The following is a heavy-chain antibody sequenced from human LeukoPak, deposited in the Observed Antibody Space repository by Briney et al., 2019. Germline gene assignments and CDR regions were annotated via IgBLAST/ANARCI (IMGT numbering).Heavy chain of an antibody. J-gene: IGHJ4*02. CDR1: GYSFSNYW. V-gene: IGHV5-51*01. CDR3: ARRSYCGGDCYSDY. Sequence: GESLKISCKGSGYSFSNYWIGWVRQMAGKGLEWVGIIYPGDSDTRYSPSFQGQVTISADKSISTAYLQWSSLKASDTAMYYCARRSYCGGDCYSDYWGQGTLVTVSS. D-gene: IGHD2-21*02. CDR2: IYPGDSDT.